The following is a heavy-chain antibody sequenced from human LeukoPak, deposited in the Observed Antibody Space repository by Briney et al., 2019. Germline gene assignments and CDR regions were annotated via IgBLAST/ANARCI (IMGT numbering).Heavy chain of an antibody. CDR1: GFIFSDYN. D-gene: IGHD5-24*01. CDR3: ARGTEMATMGSWFDP. V-gene: IGHV3-21*01. J-gene: IGHJ5*02. Sequence: GGSLRLSCAASGFIFSDYNINWVRQAPGKGVEWGSSISSTSSYICYADSLKGRFTISRDNAKNSLYLQMNSLRAEDTAVYYCARGTEMATMGSWFDPWGQGTLVTVSS. CDR2: ISSTSSYI.